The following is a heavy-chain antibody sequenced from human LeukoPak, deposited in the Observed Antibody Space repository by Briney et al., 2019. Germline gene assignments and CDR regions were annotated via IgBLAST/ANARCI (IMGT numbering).Heavy chain of an antibody. CDR1: GFTFSSYA. D-gene: IGHD6-19*01. V-gene: IGHV3-30-3*01. J-gene: IGHJ4*02. Sequence: PGGSLRLSCAASGFTFSSYAMHWVRQAPGKGLEWVAVISYDGSNKYYADSVKGRFTISRDNAKNSLYLQMNSLRAEDTAVYYCARVKGYSSGWYYFDYWGQGTLVTVSS. CDR3: ARVKGYSSGWYYFDY. CDR2: ISYDGSNK.